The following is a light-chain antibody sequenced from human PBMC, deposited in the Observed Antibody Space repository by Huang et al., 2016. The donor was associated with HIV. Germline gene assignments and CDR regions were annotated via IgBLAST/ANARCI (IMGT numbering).Light chain of an antibody. CDR1: QSVTSSY. CDR3: QQFLRSPYT. J-gene: IGKJ2*01. V-gene: IGKV3-20*01. Sequence: EIVLTQSPGTLSLSPGERATLSCRASQSVTSSYLCWYQQKPGQAPRLIVYGASSRAAGIPDRFSGRGSGTDFSLTISRLEPEDFAVYYCQQFLRSPYTFGQGTKLEMK. CDR2: GAS.